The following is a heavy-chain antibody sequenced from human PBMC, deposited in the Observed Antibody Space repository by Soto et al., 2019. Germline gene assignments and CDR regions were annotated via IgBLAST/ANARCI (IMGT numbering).Heavy chain of an antibody. Sequence: SETLSLTCTVSGGSISSYYWNWIRQPPGKGLEWIGYIYYSGSTNYNPSLKSRVTISVDTSKNQFSLKLSSVTAADTAVYYCARLSLEWLSIDYWGQGTLVTVSS. D-gene: IGHD3-3*01. CDR2: IYYSGST. J-gene: IGHJ4*02. V-gene: IGHV4-59*08. CDR1: GGSISSYY. CDR3: ARLSLEWLSIDY.